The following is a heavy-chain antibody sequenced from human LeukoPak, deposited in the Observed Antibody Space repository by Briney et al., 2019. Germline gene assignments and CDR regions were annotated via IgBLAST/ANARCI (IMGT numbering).Heavy chain of an antibody. CDR1: GYSISSGYY. D-gene: IGHD6-19*01. J-gene: IGHJ4*02. CDR2: IYHSGST. CDR3: ARDAGVAEYYFDY. V-gene: IGHV4-38-2*02. Sequence: SETLSLTCTVSGYSISSGYYWGWIRQPPGKGLEWIGSIYHSGSTYYNPSLKSRVTISVDTSKNQFSLKLSSVTAADTAVYYCARDAGVAEYYFDYWGQGTLVTVSP.